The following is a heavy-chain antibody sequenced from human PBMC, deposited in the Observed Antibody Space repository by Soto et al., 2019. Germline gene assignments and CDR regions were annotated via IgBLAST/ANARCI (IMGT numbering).Heavy chain of an antibody. J-gene: IGHJ3*01. CDR2: IIAILGKA. CDR1: GGTFSSYA. V-gene: IGHV1-69*01. D-gene: IGHD3-22*01. Sequence: QVQLVQSGAEVKKPGSSVKVSCKASGGTFSSYAISWVRQAPGQGLEWMGGIIAILGKANYAEKFQGRVTITVDESTSTAYMELSSLRSEDTAVYYCPRERGGAIIVGVTGTFDVWGQGTLVTVSS. CDR3: PRERGGAIIVGVTGTFDV.